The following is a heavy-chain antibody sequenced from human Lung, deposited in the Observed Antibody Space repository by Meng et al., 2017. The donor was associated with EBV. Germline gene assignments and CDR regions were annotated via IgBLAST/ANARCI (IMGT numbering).Heavy chain of an antibody. CDR3: ARAPGNWNFDS. V-gene: IGHV4-4*02. J-gene: IGHJ4*02. CDR1: SASISSNNY. CDR2: IYHNENT. Sequence: QVQLQESGPGWVKPSGTLSLTCTVSSASISSNNYWTWVRQSPGKGLEWIGEIYHNENTNYNPSLMSRVTMSLDKSKNHFSLNLRSVTVADTAVYFCARAPGNWNFDSWGQGTLVTVSS. D-gene: IGHD1-20*01.